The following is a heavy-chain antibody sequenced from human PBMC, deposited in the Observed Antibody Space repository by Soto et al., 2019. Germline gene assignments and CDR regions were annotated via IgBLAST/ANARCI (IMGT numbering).Heavy chain of an antibody. V-gene: IGHV3-7*01. CDR2: IKQDGSEK. J-gene: IGHJ5*02. Sequence: PGGSLTLSCAASGFTFSSYWMSWVRQAPGKGLEWVANIKQDGSEKYYVDSVKGRFTISRDNAKNSLYLQMNSLRAEDTAVYYCARDSGSGDQYYDFWSGYYTWWGYNWFDPWGQGTLVTVSS. CDR1: GFTFSSYW. D-gene: IGHD3-3*01. CDR3: ARDSGSGDQYYDFWSGYYTWWGYNWFDP.